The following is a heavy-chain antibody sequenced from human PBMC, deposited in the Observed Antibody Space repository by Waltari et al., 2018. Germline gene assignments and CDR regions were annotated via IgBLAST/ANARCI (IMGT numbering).Heavy chain of an antibody. CDR3: ARAYSYGSNYYYYGMDV. CDR2: ISYDGRNK. J-gene: IGHJ6*02. Sequence: QVQLVESGGGVVQPGRSLRLSCAASGFTFSSYAMHWVRQAPGKGLEWVAVISYDGRNKYSADSVKGRFTISRDNSKNTLYLQMNSLRAEDTAVYYCARAYSYGSNYYYYGMDVWGQGTTVTVSS. V-gene: IGHV3-30-3*01. CDR1: GFTFSSYA. D-gene: IGHD5-18*01.